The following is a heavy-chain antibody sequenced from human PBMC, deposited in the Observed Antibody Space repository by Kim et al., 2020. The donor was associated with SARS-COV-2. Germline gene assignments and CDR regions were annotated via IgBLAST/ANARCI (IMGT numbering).Heavy chain of an antibody. Sequence: SVKVSCKASGGTFSSYAISWVRQAPGQGLEWMGRIIPILGIANYAQKFQGRVTITADKSTSTAYMELSSLRSEDTAVYYCARERCSSTSCYLSWFDPWGQGTLVTVSS. CDR2: IIPILGIA. J-gene: IGHJ5*02. CDR1: GGTFSSYA. CDR3: ARERCSSTSCYLSWFDP. V-gene: IGHV1-69*04. D-gene: IGHD2-2*01.